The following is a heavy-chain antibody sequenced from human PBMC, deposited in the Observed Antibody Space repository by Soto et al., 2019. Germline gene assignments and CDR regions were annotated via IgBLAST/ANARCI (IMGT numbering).Heavy chain of an antibody. D-gene: IGHD3-22*01. Sequence: GGSLRLSCSASGFTLSSYGMHWVRQAPGKGLEWVAVIWYDGSNKYYADSVKGRFTISRDNSKNTLYLQMNSLRAEDTAVYYCARGTYYYDSSGYQGFDYWGQGTLVTVSS. J-gene: IGHJ4*02. CDR3: ARGTYYYDSSGYQGFDY. V-gene: IGHV3-33*01. CDR1: GFTLSSYG. CDR2: IWYDGSNK.